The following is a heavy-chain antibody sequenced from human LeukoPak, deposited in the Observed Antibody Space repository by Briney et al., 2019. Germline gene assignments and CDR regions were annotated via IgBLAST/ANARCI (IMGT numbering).Heavy chain of an antibody. CDR2: IYYSGST. D-gene: IGHD1-7*01. CDR1: GGSISSSSYY. V-gene: IGHV4-39*07. CDR3: ARDHGTTGALDY. Sequence: SETLSLTCTVSGGSISSSSYYWGWIRQPPGKGLERIGSIYYSGSTYYNPSLKSRVTISVDTSKNQFSLKLSSVTAADTAVYYCARDHGTTGALDYWGQGTLVTVSS. J-gene: IGHJ4*02.